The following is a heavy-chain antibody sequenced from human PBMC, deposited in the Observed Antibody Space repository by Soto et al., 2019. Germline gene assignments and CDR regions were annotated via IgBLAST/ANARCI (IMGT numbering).Heavy chain of an antibody. CDR3: ARIWFGEGWFDP. D-gene: IGHD3-10*01. Sequence: SETLSLTCTVSGGSISSYYWSWIRQPPGKGLEWIGYIYYSGSTNYNPSLKSRVTISVDTSKNQFSLKLSSVTAADTAVYYCARIWFGEGWFDPWGQGTLVTVSS. CDR2: IYYSGST. CDR1: GGSISSYY. J-gene: IGHJ5*02. V-gene: IGHV4-59*01.